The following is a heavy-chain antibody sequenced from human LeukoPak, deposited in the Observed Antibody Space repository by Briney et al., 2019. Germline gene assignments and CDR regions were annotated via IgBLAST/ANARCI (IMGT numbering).Heavy chain of an antibody. Sequence: GMALRLFCAASGFTFATCGFLWGSHAPGKGLEWVAVIFYGGTKTYYTDSLKSRFTISRDDSKNTLYQQMNRLTAEDTAVYYCVREGNILTGSKYNSADWGQGTLVTVSS. CDR1: GFTFATCG. J-gene: IGHJ4*02. CDR3: VREGNILTGSKYNSAD. CDR2: IFYGGTKT. D-gene: IGHD3-9*01. V-gene: IGHV3-33*01.